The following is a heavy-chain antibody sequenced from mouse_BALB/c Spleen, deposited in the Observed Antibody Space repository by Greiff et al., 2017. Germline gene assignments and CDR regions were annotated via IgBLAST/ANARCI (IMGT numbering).Heavy chain of an antibody. J-gene: IGHJ3*01. D-gene: IGHD2-3*01. V-gene: IGHV3-6*02. CDR3: AGESGYYERWFAY. Sequence: EVQLVESGPGLVKPSQSLSLTCSVTGYSITSGYYWNWIRQFPGNQLEWMGFISYGGSNNYNPTLKNRISITRDTSKNQFFLKLNSVTPEDTATYYCAGESGYYERWFAYWGQGTLVTVSA. CDR2: ISYGGSN. CDR1: GYSITSGYY.